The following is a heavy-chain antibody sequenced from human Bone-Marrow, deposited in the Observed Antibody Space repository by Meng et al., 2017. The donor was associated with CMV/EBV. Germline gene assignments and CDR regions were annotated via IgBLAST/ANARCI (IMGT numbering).Heavy chain of an antibody. V-gene: IGHV4-34*01. D-gene: IGHD7-27*01. CDR1: GPGGSNRNYY. Sequence: SDTLSLTCDVYGPGGSNRNYYWNWLRQPPGKGLEWIGEINHDGNKNYNPSLKSRVTISVDTSKNQFSLKLTSVTAADEAVYYCASSLAGDLGKAYYYYAMDVWGQGTTVTVSS. CDR3: ASSLAGDLGKAYYYYAMDV. J-gene: IGHJ6*02. CDR2: INHDGNK.